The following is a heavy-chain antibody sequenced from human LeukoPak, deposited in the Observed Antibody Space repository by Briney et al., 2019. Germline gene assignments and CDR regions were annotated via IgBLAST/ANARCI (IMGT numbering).Heavy chain of an antibody. V-gene: IGHV3-23*01. Sequence: GGSLRLSCAASGFTLSNYAMNWVRQAPGKGLEWVSIISGASGVIVYADSVQGRFAISRDNSRNTVYLHMTSLRADDTAVYYCAKRAIGGVHSPFDLWGQGTLVTVSS. CDR1: GFTLSNYA. D-gene: IGHD2-15*01. CDR2: ISGASGVI. J-gene: IGHJ5*02. CDR3: AKRAIGGVHSPFDL.